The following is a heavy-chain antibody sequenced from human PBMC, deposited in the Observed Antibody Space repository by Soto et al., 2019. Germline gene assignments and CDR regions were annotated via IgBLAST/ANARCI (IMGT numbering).Heavy chain of an antibody. CDR1: GFTVGDFG. CDR2: ISWDSNII. D-gene: IGHD1-1*01. CDR3: AKSKTKKQLWSTDALDF. J-gene: IGHJ3*01. V-gene: IGHV3-9*01. Sequence: GGSLRLSCAASGFTVGDFGMHWVRQAPGKGLEWVAGISWDSNIIGYTDSMKGRFTISRDNSKNSLYLQMNSLRPEDTAFYFCAKSKTKKQLWSTDALDFWGQGTMVTVSS.